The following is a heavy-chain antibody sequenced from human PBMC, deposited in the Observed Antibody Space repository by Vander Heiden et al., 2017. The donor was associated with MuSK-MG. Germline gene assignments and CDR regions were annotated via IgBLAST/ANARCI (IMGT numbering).Heavy chain of an antibody. CDR1: GGSFSGYY. D-gene: IGHD6-13*01. V-gene: IGHV4-34*01. Sequence: QVQLQQWGAGLLKPSETLSLTCAVYGGSFSGYYWSWIRQPPGKGLEWIVEINHSGSTNYNPSLKSRVTISVDTSKNQFSLKLSSVTAADTAVYYCARVGSSSWYYYYYGMDVWGQGTTVTVSS. CDR2: INHSGST. J-gene: IGHJ6*02. CDR3: ARVGSSSWYYYYYGMDV.